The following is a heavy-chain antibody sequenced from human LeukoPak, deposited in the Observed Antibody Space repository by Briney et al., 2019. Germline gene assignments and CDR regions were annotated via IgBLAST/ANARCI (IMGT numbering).Heavy chain of an antibody. D-gene: IGHD3-22*01. V-gene: IGHV4-34*01. CDR3: ARYHGKFLTMIVRNWFDP. CDR1: GGSFSGYY. CDR2: INHSGST. J-gene: IGHJ5*02. Sequence: SETLSLTCAVCGGSFSGYYWSWIRQPPGKGLEWIGEINHSGSTNYNPSLKSRVTISVDTSKNQFSLKLSSVTAADTAVYYCARYHGKFLTMIVRNWFDPWGQGTLVTVSS.